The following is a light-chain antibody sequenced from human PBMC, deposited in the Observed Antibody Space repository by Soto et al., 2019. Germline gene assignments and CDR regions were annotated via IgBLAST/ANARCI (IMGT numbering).Light chain of an antibody. J-gene: IGKJ1*01. Sequence: ETVLTQSPGTLSLSPGERATLSCRASQSVSSSYLAWYQQKPGQAPRLLIYGASSRATGIPDRFSGSGSGTDLTLTISRLEPEDFAVCYCQQYGSSPPSWTFGQGTKVDIK. V-gene: IGKV3-20*01. CDR3: QQYGSSPPSWT. CDR1: QSVSSSY. CDR2: GAS.